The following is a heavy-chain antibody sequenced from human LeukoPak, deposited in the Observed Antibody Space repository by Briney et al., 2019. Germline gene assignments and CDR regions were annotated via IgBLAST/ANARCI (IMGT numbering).Heavy chain of an antibody. D-gene: IGHD2-8*01. Sequence: GGSLRLSCLASGFGFTTYAMNWVRQAPGKGLEWVSGISGSNTYYADSVKGRFTISRDSSKSTMYLQMDNLRAEDTAAYYCSKDDCVNGICYFDKWGQGTLVTVSS. J-gene: IGHJ4*02. CDR1: GFGFTTYA. CDR3: SKDDCVNGICYFDK. CDR2: ISGSNT. V-gene: IGHV3-23*01.